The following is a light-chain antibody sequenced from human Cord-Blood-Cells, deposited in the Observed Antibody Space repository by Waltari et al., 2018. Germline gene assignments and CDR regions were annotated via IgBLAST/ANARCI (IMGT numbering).Light chain of an antibody. CDR3: QAWDSSTVV. J-gene: IGLJ2*01. CDR1: KLEDKY. V-gene: IGLV3-1*01. CDR2: QDS. Sequence: SHELTQPPSVSVSPGQTASITCSGDKLEDKYACWYQQKPGQSPVLVIYQDSKRPSGIPERFSGSNSGNTATLTISGTQAMDEADYYCQAWDSSTVVFGGGTKLTVL.